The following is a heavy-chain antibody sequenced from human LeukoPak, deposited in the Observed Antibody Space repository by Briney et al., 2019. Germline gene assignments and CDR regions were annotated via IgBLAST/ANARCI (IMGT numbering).Heavy chain of an antibody. V-gene: IGHV4-4*07. Sequence: SETLSLTCTVSGASISSYYWSWIRQPAGKGLEWIGRIDGSGNTNYNPSLKSRISVSVDMSKNQVSLKLSYVTAADTAVYYCARDGGSGWFDYWGQGTLVTVSS. CDR1: GASISSYY. D-gene: IGHD6-19*01. CDR2: IDGSGNT. J-gene: IGHJ4*02. CDR3: ARDGGSGWFDY.